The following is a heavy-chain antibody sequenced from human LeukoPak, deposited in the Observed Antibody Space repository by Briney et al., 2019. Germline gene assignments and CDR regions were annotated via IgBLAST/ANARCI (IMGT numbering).Heavy chain of an antibody. J-gene: IGHJ4*02. V-gene: IGHV3-21*01. Sequence: PGGSLRLSCAASGFTFSSYSMNWVRQAPGKGLEWVSSISSSSSYIYYADSVKGRFTISRDNAKNSLYLQMNSLRAEDTAVYYCARAKRELLDAAFDYWGQGTLVTVSS. CDR3: ARAKRELLDAAFDY. CDR1: GFTFSSYS. D-gene: IGHD1-26*01. CDR2: ISSSSSYI.